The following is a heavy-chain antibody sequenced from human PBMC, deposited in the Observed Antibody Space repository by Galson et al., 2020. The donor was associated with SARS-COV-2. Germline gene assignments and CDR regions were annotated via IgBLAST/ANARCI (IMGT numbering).Heavy chain of an antibody. V-gene: IGHV3-7*01. J-gene: IGHJ6*02. CDR1: GFTFSSYW. CDR3: ARGILWFGELLYYGMDV. D-gene: IGHD3-10*01. CDR2: IKQDGSEK. Sequence: GSLRLSCAASGFTFSSYWMSWVRQAPGKGLEWVANIKQDGSEKYYVDSVKGRFTISRDNAKNSLYLQMNSLRAEDTAVYYCARGILWFGELLYYGMDVWGQGTTVTVSS.